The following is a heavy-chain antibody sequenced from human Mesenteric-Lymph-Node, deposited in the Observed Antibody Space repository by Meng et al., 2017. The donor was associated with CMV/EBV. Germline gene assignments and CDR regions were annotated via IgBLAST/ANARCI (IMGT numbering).Heavy chain of an antibody. CDR1: GFTFSDYY. V-gene: IGHV3-11*04. D-gene: IGHD2-2*01. CDR2: ISSSGSTI. CDR3: AKIHAVVVPA. J-gene: IGHJ4*02. Sequence: GESLKISCAASGFTFSDYYMSWIRQAPGKGLEWVSYISSSGSTIYYADSVKGRFTISRDNSKNTLYLQMNSLRAEDTAVYYCAKIHAVVVPAWGQGTLVTVSS.